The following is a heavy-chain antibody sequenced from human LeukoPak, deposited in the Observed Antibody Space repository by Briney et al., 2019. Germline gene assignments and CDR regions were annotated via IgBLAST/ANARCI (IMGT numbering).Heavy chain of an antibody. D-gene: IGHD6-6*01. CDR1: GGSFSGYY. Sequence: SETLSLTCAVYGGSFSGYYWSWIRQPPGEGLEWIGEINHSGSTNYNPSLKSRVTISVDTSKNQFSLKLSSVTAADTAVYYCASLARSSSSGRLYYYYGTDVWGQGTTVTVSS. V-gene: IGHV4-34*01. J-gene: IGHJ6*02. CDR3: ASLARSSSSGRLYYYYGTDV. CDR2: INHSGST.